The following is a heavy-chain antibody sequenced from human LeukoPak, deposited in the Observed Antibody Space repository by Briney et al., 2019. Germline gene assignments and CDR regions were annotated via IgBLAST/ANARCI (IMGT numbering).Heavy chain of an antibody. D-gene: IGHD6-19*01. CDR2: ITAYNGKT. CDR3: ARGNLVRYSSGWYVAFDI. Sequence: GASVKVSCRASGYTFSRYGISWVRQAPGQGLEWMGWITAYNGKTNYAQKVQARVTMTTDTSTNTAYMELRSLRSEDTAVYYCARGNLVRYSSGWYVAFDIWGQGTMVTVSS. V-gene: IGHV1-18*01. J-gene: IGHJ3*02. CDR1: GYTFSRYG.